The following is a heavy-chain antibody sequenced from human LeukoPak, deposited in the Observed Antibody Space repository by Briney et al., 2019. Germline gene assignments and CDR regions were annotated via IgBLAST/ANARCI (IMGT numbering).Heavy chain of an antibody. Sequence: SETLSLTCTVSGYSISSGYDWGWIRQPPGKGLEWIGSIYYRRTIYYNPSLKSRVTISVDTSKNQFSLKLSSVTAADTAVYYCARVPRDDIVVVPAAQPAYYYYYMDVWGKGTTVTVSS. V-gene: IGHV4-38-2*02. D-gene: IGHD2-2*01. CDR2: IYYRRTI. CDR3: ARVPRDDIVVVPAAQPAYYYYYMDV. CDR1: GYSISSGYD. J-gene: IGHJ6*03.